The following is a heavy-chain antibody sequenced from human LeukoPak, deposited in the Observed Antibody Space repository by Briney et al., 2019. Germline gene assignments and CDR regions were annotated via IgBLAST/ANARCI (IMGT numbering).Heavy chain of an antibody. Sequence: PGGSLRLSCAASGFTFSNAWMSWVRQAPGKGLEWVGRIKSKTDGGTTDYAAPVKGRFTISRDDSKNTLYLQMNSLKTEDTAVYYCAKDTTRASIAVARGGSDYWGQGALVTVSS. D-gene: IGHD6-19*01. CDR2: IKSKTDGGTT. J-gene: IGHJ4*02. CDR1: GFTFSNAW. CDR3: AKDTTRASIAVARGGSDY. V-gene: IGHV3-15*01.